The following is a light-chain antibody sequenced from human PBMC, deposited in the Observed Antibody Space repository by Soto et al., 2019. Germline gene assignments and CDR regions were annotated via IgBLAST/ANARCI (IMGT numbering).Light chain of an antibody. J-gene: IGKJ4*01. Sequence: DIQLTQSPSFLSASVGDRVTITCRASQGISSHLAWYQQIPGKAPNLLIYAASTLQSGVPSRFSGSGSGTEFTLTISSLQPEDFATYYCQQLNSYPLTFVGGTKVEIK. CDR2: AAS. V-gene: IGKV1-9*01. CDR1: QGISSH. CDR3: QQLNSYPLT.